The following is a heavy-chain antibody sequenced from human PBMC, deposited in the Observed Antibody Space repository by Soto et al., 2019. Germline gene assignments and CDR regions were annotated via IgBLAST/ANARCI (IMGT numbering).Heavy chain of an antibody. CDR1: GFTFSSYE. CDR3: ARDSPSQALLCSSTSCHSLYYYGMDV. D-gene: IGHD2-2*01. Sequence: GGSLRLSCAVSGFTFSSYEMNWVRQAPGKGLEWVSYISSSGSTIYYADSVKGRFTISRDNAKNSLYLQMNSLRAEDTAVYYCARDSPSQALLCSSTSCHSLYYYGMDVWGQGTTVTVSS. V-gene: IGHV3-48*03. CDR2: ISSSGSTI. J-gene: IGHJ6*02.